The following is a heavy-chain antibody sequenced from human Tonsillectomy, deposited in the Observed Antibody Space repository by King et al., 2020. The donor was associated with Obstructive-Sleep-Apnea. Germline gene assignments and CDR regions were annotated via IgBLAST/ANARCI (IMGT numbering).Heavy chain of an antibody. CDR3: AREIRSRNSY. Sequence: VQLVESGGGVVQPGRSLRLSCAASEFTFSDYTMHWVRQAPGKGLEWGAVISYDGNTEYYADSVKGRFTISRDNSKNTLYLQMNTLRADDTALYYCAREIRSRNSYWGQGTLVTVSS. D-gene: IGHD3-3*02. V-gene: IGHV3-30*04. CDR1: EFTFSDYT. J-gene: IGHJ4*02. CDR2: ISYDGNTE.